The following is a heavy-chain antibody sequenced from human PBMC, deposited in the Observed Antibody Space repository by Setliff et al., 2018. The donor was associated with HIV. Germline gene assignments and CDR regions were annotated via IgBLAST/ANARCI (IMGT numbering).Heavy chain of an antibody. CDR1: GYTFTSYG. CDR3: ARDHCSSSGGYEYSYYGMDV. Sequence: ASVKVSCKASGYTFTSYGISWVRQAPGQGLEWMGWISAYSGNTNYAQKLQGRVTMTTDTSTSTAYMEVSRLRSDDTAGYYCARDHCSSSGGYEYSYYGMDVWGQGTTVTVSS. D-gene: IGHD2-2*01. J-gene: IGHJ6*02. CDR2: ISAYSGNT. V-gene: IGHV1-18*01.